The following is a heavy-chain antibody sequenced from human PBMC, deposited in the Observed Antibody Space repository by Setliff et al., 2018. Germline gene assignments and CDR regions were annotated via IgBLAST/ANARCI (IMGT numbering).Heavy chain of an antibody. CDR2: IWYDGSNK. D-gene: IGHD6-25*01. CDR3: ARQAADY. Sequence: GGSLRLSCAASGFTFSSFGMHWVRQAPGKGLEWVSVIWYDGSNKYYGDSVKGRFTISRDNSKNTLYLQMNSLRVEDTAVYYCARQAADYWGQGTLVTV. J-gene: IGHJ4*02. V-gene: IGHV3-33*01. CDR1: GFTFSSFG.